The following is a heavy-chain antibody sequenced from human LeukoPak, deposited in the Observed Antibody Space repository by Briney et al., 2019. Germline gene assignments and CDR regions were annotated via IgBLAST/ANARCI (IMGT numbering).Heavy chain of an antibody. CDR3: AKGGGRSQADAFDF. D-gene: IGHD1-26*01. V-gene: IGHV3-30*04. CDR2: ILNDGSNK. Sequence: GGSLRLSCAASGFTFSSYAMHWVRQAPGKGLEWVTVILNDGSNKYYADSVKGRFTISRDTSKNTLYPQMDSLRAEDTAVYYCAKGGGRSQADAFDFWGQGTMVAVSS. J-gene: IGHJ3*01. CDR1: GFTFSSYA.